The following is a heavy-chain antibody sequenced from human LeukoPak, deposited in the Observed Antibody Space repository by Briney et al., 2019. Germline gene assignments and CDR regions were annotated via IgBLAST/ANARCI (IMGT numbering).Heavy chain of an antibody. J-gene: IGHJ4*02. D-gene: IGHD5-18*01. CDR3: AREGRVDSAVVLFDY. CDR1: GYTFTGYY. CDR2: INPNSGGT. V-gene: IGHV1-2*02. Sequence: GASVKVSCKASGYTFTGYYMHRVRQAPGQGLEWMGWINPNSGGTNYAQKFQGRVTMTRDTSISTAYMELRRLRSDDTAVYYCAREGRVDSAVVLFDYWGQGTLVTVSS.